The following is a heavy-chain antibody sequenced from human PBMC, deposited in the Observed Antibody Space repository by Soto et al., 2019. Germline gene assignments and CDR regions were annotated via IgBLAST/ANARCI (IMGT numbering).Heavy chain of an antibody. CDR3: AKDGGEFYYFDY. D-gene: IGHD3-10*01. CDR1: GFTFSSYA. J-gene: IGHJ4*02. V-gene: IGHV3-23*01. CDR2: ISGSGGST. Sequence: PGGSLRLSCAASGFTFSSYAMRWVRQAPGKGLEWVSAISGSGGSTYYADSVKGRFTISRDNSKNTLYLQMNSLRAEDTAGYYCAKDGGEFYYFDYWGQGTLVTVSS.